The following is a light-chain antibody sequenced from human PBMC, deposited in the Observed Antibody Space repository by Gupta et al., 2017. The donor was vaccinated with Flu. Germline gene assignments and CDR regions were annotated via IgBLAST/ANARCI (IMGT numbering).Light chain of an antibody. CDR2: EVN. Sequence: SITISCTGTSSDVGGYNIVSWYQQHPGKAPKLIICEVNKRPSGVSNRFSGSKSGNTASLTISGLQAEDEADYYCCSYAGGASWVFGGGTKLTVL. V-gene: IGLV2-23*02. J-gene: IGLJ3*02. CDR1: SSDVGGYNI. CDR3: CSYAGGASWV.